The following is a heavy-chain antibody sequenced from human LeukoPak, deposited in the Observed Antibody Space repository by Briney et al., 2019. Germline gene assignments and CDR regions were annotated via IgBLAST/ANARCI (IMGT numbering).Heavy chain of an antibody. CDR3: ARGVGVHYDSSGYNY. V-gene: IGHV3-20*04. Sequence: GGSLRLSCAASGFTFDDYGMSWVRQAPGKGLEWVSGINWNGGSTGYADSVKGRFTISRDNAKNSLYLQMNSLRAEDTALYYCARGVGVHYDSSGYNYWGQGTLVTVSS. D-gene: IGHD3-22*01. J-gene: IGHJ4*02. CDR2: INWNGGST. CDR1: GFTFDDYG.